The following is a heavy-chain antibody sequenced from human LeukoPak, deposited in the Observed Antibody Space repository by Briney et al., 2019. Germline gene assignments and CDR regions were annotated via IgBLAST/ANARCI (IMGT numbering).Heavy chain of an antibody. Sequence: PGGSLRLSCAASGFTFSNAWMSWVRQAPGKGLKWVGRIKSKTDGGTTDYAAPVKGRFTISRDDSKNTLYLQMNSLKTEDTAVYYCTTTSGLYYYGSGSYYGYYFDYWGQGTLVTVSS. J-gene: IGHJ4*02. CDR1: GFTFSNAW. D-gene: IGHD3-10*01. CDR3: TTTSGLYYYGSGSYYGYYFDY. CDR2: IKSKTDGGTT. V-gene: IGHV3-15*01.